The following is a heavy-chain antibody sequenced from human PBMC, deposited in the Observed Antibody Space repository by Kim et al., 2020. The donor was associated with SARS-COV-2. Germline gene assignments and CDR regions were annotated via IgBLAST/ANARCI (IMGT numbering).Heavy chain of an antibody. CDR2: IYYSGST. V-gene: IGHV4-39*01. J-gene: IGHJ4*02. CDR1: GGSISSSSYY. D-gene: IGHD1-26*01. CDR3: AVPSGSYFGGFDY. Sequence: SETLSLTCTVSGGSISSSSYYWGWIRQPPGKGLEWIGSIYYSGSTYYNPSLKSRVTISVDTSKNQFSLKLSSVTAADTAVYYCAVPSGSYFGGFDYWGQGTLVTVSS.